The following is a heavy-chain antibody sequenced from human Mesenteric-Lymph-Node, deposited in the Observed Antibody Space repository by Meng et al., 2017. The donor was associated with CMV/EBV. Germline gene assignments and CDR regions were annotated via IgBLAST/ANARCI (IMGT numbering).Heavy chain of an antibody. CDR1: GFTFSNSW. Sequence: LRLSCVASGFTFSNSWMNWVRQAPGKGLEWVSGINSSGGRTYYADSVKGRFTISRDNSKNTLYLQMNSLRGEDTAVYYCAKDSTVTDPWGQGTLVTVSS. J-gene: IGHJ5*02. D-gene: IGHD4-17*01. V-gene: IGHV3-23*01. CDR3: AKDSTVTDP. CDR2: INSSGGRT.